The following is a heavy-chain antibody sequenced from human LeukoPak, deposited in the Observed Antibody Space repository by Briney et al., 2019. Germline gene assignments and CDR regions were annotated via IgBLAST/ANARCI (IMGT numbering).Heavy chain of an antibody. CDR1: GFTFSSYA. D-gene: IGHD3-10*01. CDR3: ARVPSYYYGSGSYSAFDY. Sequence: GGSLRLSCAASGFTFSSYAMHWVRQAPGKGLEWVAVISYDGSNKYYADSVKGRFTISRDNSKNTLYLQMNSLRAEDTAVYYCARVPSYYYGSGSYSAFDYWGRGTLVTVSS. CDR2: ISYDGSNK. V-gene: IGHV3-30-3*01. J-gene: IGHJ4*02.